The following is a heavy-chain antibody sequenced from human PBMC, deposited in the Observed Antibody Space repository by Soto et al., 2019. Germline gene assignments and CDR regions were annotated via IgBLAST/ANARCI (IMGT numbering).Heavy chain of an antibody. D-gene: IGHD1-26*01. Sequence: EVQLVESGGGLAQPGRSLRLSCAASGFTFTTYWMHWVRQAPGKGLTWVSQISSDGSTSTYADSLKGRFTISRDNAKKTLYLQMNSLTAEDTAVYSCARARGESYPYFDYWGQGALVTVSS. CDR2: ISSDGSTS. CDR1: GFTFTTYW. J-gene: IGHJ4*02. V-gene: IGHV3-74*03. CDR3: ARARGESYPYFDY.